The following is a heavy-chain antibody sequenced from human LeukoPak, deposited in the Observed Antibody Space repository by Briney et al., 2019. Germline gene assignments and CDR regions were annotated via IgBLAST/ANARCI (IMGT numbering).Heavy chain of an antibody. V-gene: IGHV1-3*01. CDR1: GYTFTSYA. Sequence: ASVKVSCKASGYTFTSYAMHWVRQALGQSLEWMAWINAGNGNTKYSQKFQGRVTITRDTSASTTYMELSSLRSDDTAVYYCGRNVIGKADFDYGGQGTLVTVSS. D-gene: IGHD2-21*01. CDR2: INAGNGNT. CDR3: GRNVIGKADFDY. J-gene: IGHJ4*02.